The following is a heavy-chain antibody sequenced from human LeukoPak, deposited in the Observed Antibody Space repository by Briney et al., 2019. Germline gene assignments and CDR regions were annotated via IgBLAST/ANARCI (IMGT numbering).Heavy chain of an antibody. CDR3: ARDFFHSDISRPFDY. J-gene: IGHJ4*02. CDR2: IWSDSAEI. V-gene: IGHV3-21*01. CDR1: GFIFSRYT. Sequence: PAGSLRLSCAASGFIFSRYTINWVRRAPGNGLEWVSSIWSDSAEIHYADSVKGRFTISRDNAKDSLYLQMNSLRAEDSAVYYCARDFFHSDISRPFDYWGQGTLVTVSS. D-gene: IGHD3-3*02.